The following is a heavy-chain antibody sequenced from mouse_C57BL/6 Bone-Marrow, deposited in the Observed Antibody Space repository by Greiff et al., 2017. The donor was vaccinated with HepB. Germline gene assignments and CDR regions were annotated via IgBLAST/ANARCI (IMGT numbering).Heavy chain of an antibody. J-gene: IGHJ1*03. CDR3: ARDRLGRNWYFDV. D-gene: IGHD4-1*01. V-gene: IGHV5-16*01. CDR2: INYDGSST. CDR1: GFTFSDYY. Sequence: EVMLVESEGGLVQPGSSMKLSCTASGFTFSDYYMAWVRQVPEKGLEWVANINYDGSSTYYLDSLKSRFIISRDNAKNILYLQMSSLKSEDTATYYCARDRLGRNWYFDVGGTGTTVTVSS.